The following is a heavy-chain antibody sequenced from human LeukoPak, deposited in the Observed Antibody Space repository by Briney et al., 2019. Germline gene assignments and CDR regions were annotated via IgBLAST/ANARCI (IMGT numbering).Heavy chain of an antibody. V-gene: IGHV4-39*01. J-gene: IGHJ3*02. Sequence: SETLSLTCTVSGGSISSSSYYWGWIRQPPGKGLEWIGSIYYSGSTYYNPSLKSRVTISVDTSKNQFSLKLSSVTAADTAVYYSARQVGTYNDFCSAKKHPYAFDIWGQGTMVTVSS. CDR3: ARQVGTYNDFCSAKKHPYAFDI. D-gene: IGHD3-3*01. CDR2: IYYSGST. CDR1: GGSISSSSYY.